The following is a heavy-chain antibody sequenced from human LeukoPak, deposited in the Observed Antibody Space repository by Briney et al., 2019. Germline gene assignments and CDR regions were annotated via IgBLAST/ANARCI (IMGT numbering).Heavy chain of an antibody. J-gene: IGHJ4*02. CDR1: GGSISSSSYY. CDR3: AKDSSVYRYDSRNLDY. V-gene: IGHV4-39*07. CDR2: IYYSGST. Sequence: SETLSLTCTVSGGSISSSSYYWGWIRQPPGKGLEWIGSIYYSGSTYYNPSLKSRVTISVDTSKNQFSLKLSSVTAADTAVYYCAKDSSVYRYDSRNLDYWGQGTLVTVSS. D-gene: IGHD3-22*01.